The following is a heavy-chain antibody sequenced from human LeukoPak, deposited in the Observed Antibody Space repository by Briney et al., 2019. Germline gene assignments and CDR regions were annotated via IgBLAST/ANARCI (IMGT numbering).Heavy chain of an antibody. CDR1: GGSISSGGHS. Sequence: SETLSLTCAVSGGSISSGGHSWSWIRQPPGKGLEWIGYIYHSGSTYYNPSLKSRVTISVDRSKNQFSLKLSSVTAADTAVYYCARGGYVWGSYRYHNWFDPWGQGTLVTVSS. V-gene: IGHV4-30-2*01. D-gene: IGHD3-16*02. CDR3: ARGGYVWGSYRYHNWFDP. J-gene: IGHJ5*02. CDR2: IYHSGST.